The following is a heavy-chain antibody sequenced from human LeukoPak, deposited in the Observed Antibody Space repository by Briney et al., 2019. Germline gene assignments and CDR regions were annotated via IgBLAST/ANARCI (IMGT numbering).Heavy chain of an antibody. CDR3: ARDRGYSYAHPLDF. V-gene: IGHV3-33*01. CDR1: GFTFNNYT. D-gene: IGHD5-18*01. CDR2: LWYDGSNK. Sequence: GGSLRLSCAASGFTFNNYTMHWVRQAPGKGLEWVALLWYDGSNKYYADSVRGRFTISRDNSKNTLYLQMNSLRAEDTAVYYCARDRGYSYAHPLDFWGQGTLVTVSS. J-gene: IGHJ4*02.